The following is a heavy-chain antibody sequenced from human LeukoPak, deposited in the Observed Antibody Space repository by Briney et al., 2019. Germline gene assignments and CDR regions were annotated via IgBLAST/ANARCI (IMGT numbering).Heavy chain of an antibody. V-gene: IGHV3-23*01. D-gene: IGHD6-13*01. CDR3: AKWAAMTRFDY. Sequence: GGSLRLSCAASGFTFSSYAMTWVRQAPGKGLEWVSGITSGGSTYYADSVKGRFTISRDNSKNTLYLRMNSLRAEDTAVYFCAKWAAMTRFDYWGQGTLVTVSS. CDR1: GFTFSSYA. CDR2: ITSGGST. J-gene: IGHJ4*02.